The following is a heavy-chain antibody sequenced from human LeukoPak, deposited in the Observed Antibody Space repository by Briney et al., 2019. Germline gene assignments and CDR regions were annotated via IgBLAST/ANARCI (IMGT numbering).Heavy chain of an antibody. J-gene: IGHJ4*02. Sequence: GGSLRLSCAASGFTFSSYAMSWVRQAPGKGLEWVSAISGSGGSTHYADSVKGRFTISRDNSKNTLYLQMNSLRAEDTAVYYCAKDVLGYCSGGSCYFHYWGQGTLVTVSS. CDR1: GFTFSSYA. CDR2: ISGSGGST. V-gene: IGHV3-23*01. D-gene: IGHD2-15*01. CDR3: AKDVLGYCSGGSCYFHY.